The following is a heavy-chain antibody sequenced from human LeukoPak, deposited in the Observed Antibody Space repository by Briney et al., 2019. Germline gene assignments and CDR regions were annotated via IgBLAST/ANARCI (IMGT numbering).Heavy chain of an antibody. Sequence: GGSLRLSCAASGFTFDDHAMHWVRQAPGKGLEWVSLISWDGGSTYYADSVKGRFTISRDNSKNSLYLQMNSLRAEDTALYYCAKDIAVAGKGMDYWGQGTLVTVSS. CDR3: AKDIAVAGKGMDY. D-gene: IGHD6-19*01. CDR1: GFTFDDHA. J-gene: IGHJ4*02. V-gene: IGHV3-43D*04. CDR2: ISWDGGST.